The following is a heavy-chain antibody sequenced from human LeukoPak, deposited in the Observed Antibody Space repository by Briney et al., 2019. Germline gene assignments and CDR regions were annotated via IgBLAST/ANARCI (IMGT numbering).Heavy chain of an antibody. CDR1: GVSISSGSYF. Sequence: PSQTLSLTCTVSGVSISSGSYFWSWIRQHPGKGLEWIGYIYYSGSSYYNPSLRSRVTISVDTSKNHFSLKLSSVTAADTAVYYCARNRDGYNSFDYWGQGTLVTVSS. CDR2: IYYSGSS. CDR3: ARNRDGYNSFDY. J-gene: IGHJ4*01. D-gene: IGHD5-24*01. V-gene: IGHV4-31*03.